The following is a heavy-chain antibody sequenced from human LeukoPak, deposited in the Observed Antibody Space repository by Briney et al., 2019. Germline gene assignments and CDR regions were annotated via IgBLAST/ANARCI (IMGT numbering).Heavy chain of an antibody. CDR2: INPNSGGT. V-gene: IGHV1-2*02. Sequence: ASVKVSCKASGYTFTGYYMHWVRQAPGQGLEWMGWINPNSGGTNYAQKFQGRVTMTRDTSISTAYMELSRLRSDDTAVYYCAGGETYCSGGSCPIFDYWGQGTLVTVSS. J-gene: IGHJ4*02. CDR1: GYTFTGYY. CDR3: AGGETYCSGGSCPIFDY. D-gene: IGHD2-15*01.